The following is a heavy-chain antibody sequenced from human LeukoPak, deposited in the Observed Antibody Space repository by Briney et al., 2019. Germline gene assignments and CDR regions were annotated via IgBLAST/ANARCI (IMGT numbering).Heavy chain of an antibody. J-gene: IGHJ4*02. V-gene: IGHV4-59*01. Sequence: SETLSLTCSVSGVSINRFYWSWVRQSPGKGLDWIGYVYYSGSTNRNPSLKSRVTLSVDTSKNQFSLRLNSVIAADTAVYYCARGDDFFDYWGQGILVTVSP. CDR3: ARGDDFFDY. CDR2: VYYSGST. D-gene: IGHD2-21*02. CDR1: GVSINRFY.